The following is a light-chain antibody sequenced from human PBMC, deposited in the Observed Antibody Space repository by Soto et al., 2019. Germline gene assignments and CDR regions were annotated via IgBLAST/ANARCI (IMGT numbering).Light chain of an antibody. CDR1: SSDVGAYNF. J-gene: IGLJ1*01. CDR3: QSYDNSLSALV. CDR2: NVY. Sequence: QSALTQPASVSGSPGQSITISCTGTSSDVGAYNFVSWHQQHPGKAPKLMIYNVYDRPSGISYRFSGSKSGNTASLTISGLQGEDEADYYCQSYDNSLSALVFGTGTKVPS. V-gene: IGLV2-14*03.